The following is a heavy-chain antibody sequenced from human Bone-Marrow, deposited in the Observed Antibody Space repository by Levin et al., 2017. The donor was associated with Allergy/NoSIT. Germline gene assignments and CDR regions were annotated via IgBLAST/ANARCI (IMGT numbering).Heavy chain of an antibody. CDR3: ATGSSYY. CDR2: ISRSSTTI. Sequence: HPGGSLRLSCAASGFTFSSYSMNWVRQAPGKGLDWVSYISRSSTTIYYADSVKGRFTISRDNAKNSLYLQMNSLRDEDTAVYYCATGSSYYWGQGTLVTVSS. V-gene: IGHV3-48*02. J-gene: IGHJ4*02. CDR1: GFTFSSYS. D-gene: IGHD6-6*01.